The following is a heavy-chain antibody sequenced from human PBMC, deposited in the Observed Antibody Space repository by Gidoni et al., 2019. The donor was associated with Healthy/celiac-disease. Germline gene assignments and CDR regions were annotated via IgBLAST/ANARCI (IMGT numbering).Heavy chain of an antibody. CDR3: AREFSSSPPIDAFDI. CDR2: IWYDGSNK. D-gene: IGHD6-6*01. J-gene: IGHJ3*02. CDR1: GFTLRSYG. V-gene: IGHV3-33*01. Sequence: QVQLVESGGGVVTPGRSLRLSCAASGFTLRSYGMHWVRQAPGKGLEWVAVIWYDGSNKYYADSVKGRFTISRDNSKNTLYLQMNSLRAEDTAVYYCAREFSSSPPIDAFDIWGQGTMVTVSS.